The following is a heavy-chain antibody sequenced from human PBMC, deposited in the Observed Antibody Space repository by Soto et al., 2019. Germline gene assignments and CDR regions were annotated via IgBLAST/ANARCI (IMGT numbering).Heavy chain of an antibody. CDR3: ARRTPGWYFDL. J-gene: IGHJ2*01. Sequence: EVQLVESGGGLVQPGGSLRLSCAASGFSFSSYDMRWVRQSPGKGLEYVSAISSNGGSTYYANSVKGRFTISRDNSKNTLYLQMGSLRAEDMAVYYCARRTPGWYFDLWGRGTLVTVSS. CDR2: ISSNGGST. V-gene: IGHV3-64*01. CDR1: GFSFSSYD.